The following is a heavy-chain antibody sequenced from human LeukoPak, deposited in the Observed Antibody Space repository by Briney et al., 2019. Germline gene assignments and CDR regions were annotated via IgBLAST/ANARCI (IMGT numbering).Heavy chain of an antibody. CDR1: GYTFTSYG. Sequence: ASVKVSCKASGYTFTSYGISWVRQAPGQGLEWMGWISAYNGNTNYAQKLQGRVTMTTDTSTSTAYMELRSLRSEDTAVYYCARSSYDFLTGSPLLNSFDYWGQGTLVTVSS. V-gene: IGHV1-18*01. J-gene: IGHJ4*02. D-gene: IGHD3-9*01. CDR2: ISAYNGNT. CDR3: ARSSYDFLTGSPLLNSFDY.